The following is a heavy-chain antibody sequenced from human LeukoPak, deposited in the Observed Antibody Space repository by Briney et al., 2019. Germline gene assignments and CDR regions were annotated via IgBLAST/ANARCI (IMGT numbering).Heavy chain of an antibody. CDR1: GGTFSSYA. CDR3: ARVPYYDSSGYPGYFDL. J-gene: IGHJ2*01. V-gene: IGHV1-69*05. D-gene: IGHD3-22*01. Sequence: GASVKVSCKASGGTFSSYAISWVRQAPGQGLEWMGGVIPIFGTANYAQKFQGRVTITTDESTSTAYMELSSLRSEDTAVYYCARVPYYDSSGYPGYFDLWGRGTLVTVSS. CDR2: VIPIFGTA.